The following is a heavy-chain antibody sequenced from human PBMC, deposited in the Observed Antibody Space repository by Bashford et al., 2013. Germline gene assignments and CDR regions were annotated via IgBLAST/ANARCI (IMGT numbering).Heavy chain of an antibody. V-gene: IGHV4-39*01. Sequence: RQAPGKGLEWIGSVYYTGSTYYYPSLKSRVTISVDTSKNQFSLKLSSVTAADTAVYYCARPWTADYGDYGYWGQGTLVTVSS. D-gene: IGHD4-17*01. CDR2: VYYTGST. J-gene: IGHJ4*02. CDR3: ARPWTADYGDYGY.